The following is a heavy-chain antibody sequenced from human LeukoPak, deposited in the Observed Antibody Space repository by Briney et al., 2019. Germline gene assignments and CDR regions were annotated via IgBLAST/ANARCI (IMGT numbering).Heavy chain of an antibody. D-gene: IGHD2-15*01. Sequence: SETLSLTCAVYGGSFSGFYWSWIRQPPGKGLEWIGEINHSGSTNYNPSLKSRVTISVDTSKNQFSLKLSSVTAADTAVYYGARGVVAAINWFDPWGQGTLVTVSS. CDR2: INHSGST. J-gene: IGHJ5*02. V-gene: IGHV4-34*01. CDR1: GGSFSGFY. CDR3: ARGVVAAINWFDP.